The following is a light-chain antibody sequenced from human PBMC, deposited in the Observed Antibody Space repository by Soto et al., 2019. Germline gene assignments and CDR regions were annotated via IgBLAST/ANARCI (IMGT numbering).Light chain of an antibody. CDR3: SSYAGSNTFYV. J-gene: IGLJ1*01. V-gene: IGLV1-40*01. CDR1: GSGIGPAFH. Sequence: QSVLTQPPSVSGAPGQRVTISCTGSGSGIGPAFHVHWYQQLPGTAPQLLIYANSNRPSGVPDRFSGSKSGTSASLTVSGLQAEDEADYYCSSYAGSNTFYVFGTGTKATVL. CDR2: ANS.